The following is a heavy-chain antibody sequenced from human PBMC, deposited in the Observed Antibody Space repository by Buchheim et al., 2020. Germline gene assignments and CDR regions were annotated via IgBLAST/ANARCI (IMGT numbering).Heavy chain of an antibody. D-gene: IGHD2-2*01. CDR2: IYHTGRP. CDR3: ARDPSSSATFDS. V-gene: IGHV4-4*02. CDR1: GGSITSSHW. J-gene: IGHJ5*01. Sequence: QVQLQESGPGLVKPSGTLSLTCAVSGGSITSSHWWTWVRQPPGKGLEWIGEIYHTGRPNYRPSLASRVPILVDRSKNQFSLTLRSVTAADTGFYYCARDPSSSATFDSWGQGTL.